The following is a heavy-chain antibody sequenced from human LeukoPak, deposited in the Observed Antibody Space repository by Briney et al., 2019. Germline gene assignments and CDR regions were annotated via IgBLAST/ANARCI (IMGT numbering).Heavy chain of an antibody. J-gene: IGHJ5*02. CDR3: ARQIAVAENRFDP. V-gene: IGHV4-59*08. D-gene: IGHD6-19*01. CDR1: GGSISSYY. Sequence: SETLSLTCTVSGGSISSYYWSWIRQPPGKGLEWIGYIYYSGSTNYNPSLKSRVTISVDTSKNQFSLKLSSVTAADTAVYYCARQIAVAENRFDPWGQGTLVTVSS. CDR2: IYYSGST.